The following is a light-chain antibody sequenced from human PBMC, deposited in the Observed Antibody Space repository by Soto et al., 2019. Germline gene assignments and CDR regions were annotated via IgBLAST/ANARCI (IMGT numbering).Light chain of an antibody. CDR1: ESIDSN. CDR3: QQYNDWPT. Sequence: EIVLTPSPGTLSLSPGGSAALSCRSTESIDSNLAWYQQKPGQAPRLLIYGASTRATGIPARFSGSGSGTEFTLTISSLQSEDFAVYYCQQYNDWPTFGQGTKVDIK. CDR2: GAS. J-gene: IGKJ1*01. V-gene: IGKV3-15*01.